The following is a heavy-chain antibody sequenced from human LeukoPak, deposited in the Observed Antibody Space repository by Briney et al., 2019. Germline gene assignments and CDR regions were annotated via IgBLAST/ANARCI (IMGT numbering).Heavy chain of an antibody. CDR3: ARDPYDKGDAFDI. J-gene: IGHJ3*02. Sequence: WRSLRLSCAASGFTFSSYAMHWVRQAPGKGLEWVAVISYDGSNKYYADSVKGRFTISRDNSKNTLYLQMSSLRAEDTAVYYCARDPYDKGDAFDIWGQGTMVTVSS. CDR2: ISYDGSNK. CDR1: GFTFSSYA. D-gene: IGHD2-21*01. V-gene: IGHV3-30*04.